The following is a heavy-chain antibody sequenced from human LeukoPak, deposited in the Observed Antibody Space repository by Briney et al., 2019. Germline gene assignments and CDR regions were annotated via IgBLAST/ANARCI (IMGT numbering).Heavy chain of an antibody. CDR3: ARSAGSTNDGMDV. CDR1: GDSVSSNSAA. Sequence: SQTLSLTCAISGDSVSSNSAAWSWIRQSPSRGLEWLGRTYYRSKWYNDYAVSVKSRITINPDTSKNQFSLQLNSVTPEDTAVYYCARSAGSTNDGMDVWGQGTTVTVSS. J-gene: IGHJ6*02. D-gene: IGHD1-1*01. CDR2: TYYRSKWYN. V-gene: IGHV6-1*01.